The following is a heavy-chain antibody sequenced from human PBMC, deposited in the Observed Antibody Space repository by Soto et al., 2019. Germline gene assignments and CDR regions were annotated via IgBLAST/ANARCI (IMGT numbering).Heavy chain of an antibody. CDR1: GGTFSSYA. Sequence: SVKVSCKASGGTFSSYAISWARQAPGQGLEWMGGIIPIFGTANYAQKFQGRVTITADESTSTAYMELSSLRSEDTAVYYCANHKPGTSWFDPWGQGTLVTVSS. CDR2: IIPIFGTA. V-gene: IGHV1-69*13. D-gene: IGHD2-2*01. CDR3: ANHKPGTSWFDP. J-gene: IGHJ5*02.